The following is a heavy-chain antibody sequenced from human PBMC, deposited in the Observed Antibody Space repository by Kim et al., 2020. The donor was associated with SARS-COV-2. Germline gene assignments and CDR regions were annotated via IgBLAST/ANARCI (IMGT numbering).Heavy chain of an antibody. D-gene: IGHD3-9*01. J-gene: IGHJ4*02. V-gene: IGHV3-23*01. Sequence: ADSIKARFTNSRDNTRNPLYLQMSSLRAEDTAVYFCATGADTVYYGYFDYWGPGTLVTVST. CDR3: ATGADTVYYGYFDY.